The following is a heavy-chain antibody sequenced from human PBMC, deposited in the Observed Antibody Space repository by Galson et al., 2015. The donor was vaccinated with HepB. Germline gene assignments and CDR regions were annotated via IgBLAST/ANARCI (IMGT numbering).Heavy chain of an antibody. CDR3: AKDLRRCEQQLGYCYYGMDV. V-gene: IGHV3-30*18. CDR2: ISYDGSNK. J-gene: IGHJ6*02. D-gene: IGHD6-13*01. CDR1: GFTFSSYG. Sequence: SLRLSCAASGFTFSSYGMHWVRQAPGKGLEWVAVISYDGSNKYYADSVKGRFTISRDNSKNTLYLQMNSLRAEDTAVYYCAKDLRRCEQQLGYCYYGMDVWGQGTTVTVSS.